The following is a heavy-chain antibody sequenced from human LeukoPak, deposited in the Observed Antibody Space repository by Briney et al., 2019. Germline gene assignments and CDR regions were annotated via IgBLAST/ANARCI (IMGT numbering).Heavy chain of an antibody. J-gene: IGHJ4*02. CDR2: INWNGGST. Sequence: GGSLRLSCAASGFTFDDYGMSWVRQAPGKGPEWVSGINWNGGSTGYADSVKGRFTISRDNAKNSLYLQMNSLRAEDTALYYCARDGYYDSSGYYSIDYWGQGTLVTVSS. CDR3: ARDGYYDSSGYYSIDY. V-gene: IGHV3-20*04. D-gene: IGHD3-22*01. CDR1: GFTFDDYG.